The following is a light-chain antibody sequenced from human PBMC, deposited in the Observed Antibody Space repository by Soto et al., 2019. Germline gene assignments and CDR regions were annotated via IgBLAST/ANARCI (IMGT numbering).Light chain of an antibody. V-gene: IGLV2-11*01. J-gene: IGLJ3*02. CDR1: SSDVGGYNY. Sequence: QSALTQPRSVSGSPGQSVTISCTGTSSDVGGYNYVSWYQQHPGKAPKLMIYDVSKRPSGVPDRFSGSKSGNTASLTISGLQAEDEADYCCCSYAGSFHWVFGGGTKLTVL. CDR3: CSYAGSFHWV. CDR2: DVS.